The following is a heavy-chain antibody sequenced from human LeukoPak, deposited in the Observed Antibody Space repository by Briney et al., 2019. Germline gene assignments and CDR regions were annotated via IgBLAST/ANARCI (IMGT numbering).Heavy chain of an antibody. Sequence: ASVKVSCKASGYTFTSYDNNWVRQATGQGLEWMGWMNPNSGNTGYAQKFQGRVTMTRNTSISTAYMELSSLRSEDTAVYYCARGGPYYCDSSGYLPLDYWGQGTLVTVSS. J-gene: IGHJ4*02. V-gene: IGHV1-8*01. CDR1: GYTFTSYD. CDR2: MNPNSGNT. CDR3: ARGGPYYCDSSGYLPLDY. D-gene: IGHD3-22*01.